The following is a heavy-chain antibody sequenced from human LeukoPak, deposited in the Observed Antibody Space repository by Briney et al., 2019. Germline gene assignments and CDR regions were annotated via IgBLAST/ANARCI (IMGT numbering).Heavy chain of an antibody. D-gene: IGHD4-17*01. V-gene: IGHV1-18*01. Sequence: EASVKVSCKASGYTFTSYGISWVRQAPGQGLEWMGWISAYNGNTNYAQKLQGRVTMTTDQSTSTAYMELRSLRSDDTAVYYCARTLMALDGDLGWFDPWGQGALVTVSS. J-gene: IGHJ5*02. CDR2: ISAYNGNT. CDR3: ARTLMALDGDLGWFDP. CDR1: GYTFTSYG.